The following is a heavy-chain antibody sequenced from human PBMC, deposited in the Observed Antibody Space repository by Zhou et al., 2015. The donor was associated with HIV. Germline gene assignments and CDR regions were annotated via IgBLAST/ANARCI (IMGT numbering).Heavy chain of an antibody. V-gene: IGHV1-69*02. D-gene: IGHD6-6*01. Sequence: QVQLVQSGAEVKKPGSSVKVSCKASGGTFSSYTISWVRQAPGQGLEWMGRIIPILGIANYAQKFQGRVTITADKSTSTAYMELSSLRSEDTAVYYCLYSSSPWEDYYYGMDVWGQGTTVTVSS. J-gene: IGHJ6*02. CDR3: LYSSSPWEDYYYGMDV. CDR1: GGTFSSYT. CDR2: IIPILGIA.